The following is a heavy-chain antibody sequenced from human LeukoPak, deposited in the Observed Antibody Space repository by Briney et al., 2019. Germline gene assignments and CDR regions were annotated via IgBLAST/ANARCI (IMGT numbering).Heavy chain of an antibody. Sequence: PSETLCLTCAVYGGSFSGYYWSWIRQPPGKGLEWIGEINHSGSTNYNPSLKSRVTISVDTSKNQFSLKPSSVTAADTAVYYCAREYIRYSNYGVGFDPWGQGTLVTVSS. J-gene: IGHJ5*02. V-gene: IGHV4-34*01. D-gene: IGHD4-11*01. CDR2: INHSGST. CDR1: GGSFSGYY. CDR3: AREYIRYSNYGVGFDP.